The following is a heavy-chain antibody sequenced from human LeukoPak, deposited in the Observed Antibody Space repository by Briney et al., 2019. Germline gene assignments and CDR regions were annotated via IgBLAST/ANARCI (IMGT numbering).Heavy chain of an antibody. Sequence: GGSLSLSCAASGFTFSSYAMHWVRQAPGKGLEWAAVISYDGSNKYYADSVKGRFTISRDNSKNTLYVQMNSLRAEDTAVYYCARDGGWQELVYYFDYWAREPWSPSPQ. CDR2: ISYDGSNK. V-gene: IGHV3-30-3*01. D-gene: IGHD6-13*01. J-gene: IGHJ4*02. CDR1: GFTFSSYA. CDR3: ARDGGWQELVYYFDY.